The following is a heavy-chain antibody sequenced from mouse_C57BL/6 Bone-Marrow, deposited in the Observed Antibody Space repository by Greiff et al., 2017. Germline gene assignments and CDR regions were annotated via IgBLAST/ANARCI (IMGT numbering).Heavy chain of an antibody. CDR1: GYTFTDYY. CDR3: ARSPGGLTDY. Sequence: VQLQQSGPVLVKPGASVKMSCKASGYTFTDYYMNWVKQSHGKSLEWIGVINPYNGGTSYNQKFKGKATLTVAKSSSTAYMELNSLTSEDSAVYYCARSPGGLTDYWGQGTTLTVSS. V-gene: IGHV1-19*01. D-gene: IGHD2-2*01. CDR2: INPYNGGT. J-gene: IGHJ2*01.